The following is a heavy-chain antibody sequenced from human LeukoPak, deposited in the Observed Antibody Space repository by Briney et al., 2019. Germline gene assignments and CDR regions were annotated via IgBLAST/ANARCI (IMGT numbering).Heavy chain of an antibody. V-gene: IGHV3-9*01. Sequence: PGGSLRLSCAASGFTFDDYAMHWVRQALGKGREWFSGISRNIGTIGYADSVKGRFTISRDNAKNSLYLQINSLRAADTALYYCAKELSYCSSTRCDTGDVIDIWGQGRMVTASS. J-gene: IGHJ3*02. D-gene: IGHD2-2*01. CDR2: ISRNIGTI. CDR1: GFTFDDYA. CDR3: AKELSYCSSTRCDTGDVIDI.